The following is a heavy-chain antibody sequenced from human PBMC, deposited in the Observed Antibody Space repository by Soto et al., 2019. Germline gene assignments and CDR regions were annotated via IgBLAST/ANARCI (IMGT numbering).Heavy chain of an antibody. CDR3: ARPSNSYGLDV. J-gene: IGHJ6*02. CDR1: GFTFNFYW. D-gene: IGHD1-1*01. V-gene: IGHV3-7*01. CDR2: INGDGSAK. Sequence: GGSLRLSCAASGFTFNFYWMNWVRQAPGKGLEWVANINGDGSAKNYVDSVKGRFTISMDNAKNSVYLQMNSLRPEDTAVYYCARPSNSYGLDVWGQGTSVTVSS.